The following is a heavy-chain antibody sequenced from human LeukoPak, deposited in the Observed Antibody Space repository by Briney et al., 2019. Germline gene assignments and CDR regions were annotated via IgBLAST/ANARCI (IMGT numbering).Heavy chain of an antibody. V-gene: IGHV1-2*02. CDR3: ARDLRFITMTPTNWFDP. Sequence: ASVKVSCKASGYTFTGYYMHWVRQAPGQGLEWMGWINPNSGGTNYAQKFQGRVTMTRDTSISTAYMELSRLRSDDTAVYYCARDLRFITMTPTNWFDPWGQGTLVTVSS. D-gene: IGHD3-22*01. CDR2: INPNSGGT. J-gene: IGHJ5*02. CDR1: GYTFTGYY.